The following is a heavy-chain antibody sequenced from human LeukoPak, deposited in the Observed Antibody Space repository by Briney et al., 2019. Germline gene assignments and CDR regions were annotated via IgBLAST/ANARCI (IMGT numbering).Heavy chain of an antibody. J-gene: IGHJ4*02. D-gene: IGHD3-22*01. CDR1: GFTFSSYG. V-gene: IGHV3-30*02. CDR3: ASEYDSSGYYGY. CDR2: IRYDGSNK. Sequence: PGGSLRLSCAASGFTFSSYGMHWVRQAPGKGLEWVAFIRYDGSNKYYADSVKGRFTISRDNSKNTLYLQMNSLRAEDTAVYYCASEYDSSGYYGYWGQGTLVTVSS.